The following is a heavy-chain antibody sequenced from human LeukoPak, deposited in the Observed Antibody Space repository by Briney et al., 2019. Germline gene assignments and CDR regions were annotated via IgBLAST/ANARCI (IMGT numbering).Heavy chain of an antibody. D-gene: IGHD5/OR15-5a*01. CDR2: IYYSGST. Sequence: SETLSLTCTVSGGSISSYYWSWIRQPPGKGLEWIGYIYYSGSTNYNPSLKSRVTISVDTSENQFSLKLTSVTAADAAVYFCAKYVSTGWFDPWGQGTLVTVSS. J-gene: IGHJ5*02. CDR1: GGSISSYY. V-gene: IGHV4-59*08. CDR3: AKYVSTGWFDP.